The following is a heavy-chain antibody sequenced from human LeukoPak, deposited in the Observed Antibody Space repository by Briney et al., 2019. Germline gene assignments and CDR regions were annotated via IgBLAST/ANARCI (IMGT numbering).Heavy chain of an antibody. CDR2: IIPIFGTA. V-gene: IGHV1-69*05. J-gene: IGHJ1*01. CDR1: GGTFSSYA. CDR3: AGEGHNWNWWAFQH. Sequence: RGASVKVSCKASGGTFSSYAISWVRQAPGQGLEWMGGIIPIFGTANYAQKFQGRVTITTDESTSTAYMELSSLRSEDTAVYYCAGEGHNWNWWAFQHWGQGTLVTVSS. D-gene: IGHD1-7*01.